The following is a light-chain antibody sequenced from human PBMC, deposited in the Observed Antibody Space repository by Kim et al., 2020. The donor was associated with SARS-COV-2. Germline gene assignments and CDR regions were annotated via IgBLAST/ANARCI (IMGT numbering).Light chain of an antibody. CDR3: QTWGTGIRV. CDR2: LNSDGSH. CDR1: SGHSSYA. V-gene: IGLV4-69*01. Sequence: ASVKLTCTGSSGHSSYAIAWKQQQPEKGPRYLMKLNSDGSHSKGDGIPDRFSGSSSGAGRYLTISSLQSEDEADYYCQTWGTGIRVFGGGTQLTVL. J-gene: IGLJ3*02.